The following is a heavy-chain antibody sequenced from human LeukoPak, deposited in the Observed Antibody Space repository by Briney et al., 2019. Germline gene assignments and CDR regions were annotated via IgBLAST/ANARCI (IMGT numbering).Heavy chain of an antibody. CDR1: GFTFSSYS. CDR3: ARDMGITIFGVVTFDY. V-gene: IGHV3-21*01. D-gene: IGHD3-3*01. Sequence: GGSLRLSCAASGFTFSSYSMNWVRQAPGKGLEWVSSISSSSYIYYADSVKGRFTISRDNAKNSLYLQMNSLRAEDTAAYYCARDMGITIFGVVTFDYWGQGTLVTVSS. CDR2: ISSSSYI. J-gene: IGHJ4*02.